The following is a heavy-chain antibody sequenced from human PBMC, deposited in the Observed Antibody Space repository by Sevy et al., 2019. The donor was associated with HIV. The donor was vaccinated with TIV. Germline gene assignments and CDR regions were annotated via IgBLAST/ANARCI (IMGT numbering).Heavy chain of an antibody. D-gene: IGHD3-3*01. V-gene: IGHV1-2*02. CDR2: INPNSGGT. Sequence: ASVKVSCKASGYTFTGYYMHWVRQAPGQGLEWMGWINPNSGGTNYAQKFQGRVTTTRDTSISTAYMELSRLRSDDTAVYYCASGITIFGVVDYYYYYGMDVWGQGTTVTVSS. CDR1: GYTFTGYY. CDR3: ASGITIFGVVDYYYYYGMDV. J-gene: IGHJ6*02.